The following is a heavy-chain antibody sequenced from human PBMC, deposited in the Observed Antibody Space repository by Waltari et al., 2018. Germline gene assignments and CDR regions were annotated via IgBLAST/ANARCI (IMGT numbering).Heavy chain of an antibody. V-gene: IGHV4-34*01. CDR2: INHSGRT. CDR1: GRSFSGYY. D-gene: IGHD2-15*01. Sequence: QVQLQQWGAGLLKPSETLSLTCAVYGRSFSGYYWSWIRQPPGKGLEWIGEINHSGRTNYNPSLKSRVTISVDTSKNQFSLKVSSVTAADTAVYYCARGRGDIVVVVDASDLDYWGQGTLVTVSS. CDR3: ARGRGDIVVVVDASDLDY. J-gene: IGHJ4*02.